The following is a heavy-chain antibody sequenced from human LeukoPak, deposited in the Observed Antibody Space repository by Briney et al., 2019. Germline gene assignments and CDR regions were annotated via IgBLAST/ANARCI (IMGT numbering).Heavy chain of an antibody. D-gene: IGHD4-17*01. J-gene: IGHJ4*02. Sequence: GGSLRLSCAAPGFTFDDYAMHWVRQVPGKGLDWVSLISGDGGSTYYADSVKGRFTISRDNSKNSLYLQMNSLRTEDTALYYCAKDYGDYLFDYWGQGTLVTVSS. CDR3: AKDYGDYLFDY. CDR1: GFTFDDYA. CDR2: ISGDGGST. V-gene: IGHV3-43*02.